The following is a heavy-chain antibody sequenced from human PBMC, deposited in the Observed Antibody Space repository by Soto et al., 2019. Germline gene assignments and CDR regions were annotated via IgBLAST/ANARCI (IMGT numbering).Heavy chain of an antibody. Sequence: QVQLVQSGAEVKKPGASVKVSCKASGYTFTSYAMHWVRQAPGQRLEWMGWINAGNGKTKYSQKFQGRVTITRDTSASTAYMELSSLRSEDTAVHYCARDIAFDIWGQGTMVTVSS. V-gene: IGHV1-3*01. CDR1: GYTFTSYA. J-gene: IGHJ3*02. CDR2: INAGNGKT. CDR3: ARDIAFDI.